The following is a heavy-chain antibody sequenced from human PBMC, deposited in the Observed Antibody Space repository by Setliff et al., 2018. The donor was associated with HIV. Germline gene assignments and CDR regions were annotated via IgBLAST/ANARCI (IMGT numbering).Heavy chain of an antibody. Sequence: SETLSLTCAVYGGSFSGYYWTWIRQPPGKGLEWIGEINHTGNINYNPSLKSRVTISIDTSKNQFSLKLSSVTAADTAVYYCARHLTTAVSPSYFDSWGQGTLVTVSS. V-gene: IGHV4-34*01. J-gene: IGHJ4*02. CDR3: ARHLTTAVSPSYFDS. CDR1: GGSFSGYY. CDR2: INHTGNI. D-gene: IGHD3-9*01.